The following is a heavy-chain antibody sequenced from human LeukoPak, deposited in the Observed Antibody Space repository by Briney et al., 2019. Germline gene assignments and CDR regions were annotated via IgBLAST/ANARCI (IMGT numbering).Heavy chain of an antibody. Sequence: PGGSLRLSCAASGFTFSTYGMNWVRQAPGKGLDWISYIGRSSGTIYYADSVKGRFTVYRDNAKNSLSLQMNSLRAEDTAVYYCAKLRGPRPDAFDIWGQGTMVTVSS. V-gene: IGHV3-48*01. J-gene: IGHJ3*02. CDR3: AKLRGPRPDAFDI. CDR1: GFTFSTYG. CDR2: IGRSSGTI.